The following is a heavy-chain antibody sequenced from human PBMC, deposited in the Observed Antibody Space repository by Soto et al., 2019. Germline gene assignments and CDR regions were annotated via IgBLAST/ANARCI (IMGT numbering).Heavy chain of an antibody. Sequence: QVHLVDSGGGVVQHGRSLRLSCAASGFTFSSYGMHWVRHAPGKGLEWVAVISYDGDNKYYADFVKGRFTISRDNSNNTLYLQMNSLRTEDTAFYFCAIDGNAYSSGWYAPSLDYWGQGTLVTVSS. CDR2: ISYDGDNK. CDR1: GFTFSSYG. V-gene: IGHV3-30*03. J-gene: IGHJ4*02. CDR3: AIDGNAYSSGWYAPSLDY. D-gene: IGHD6-19*01.